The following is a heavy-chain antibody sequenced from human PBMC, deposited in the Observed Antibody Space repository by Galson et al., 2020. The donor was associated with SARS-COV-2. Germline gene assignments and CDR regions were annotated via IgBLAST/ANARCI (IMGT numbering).Heavy chain of an antibody. J-gene: IGHJ4*02. D-gene: IGHD6-13*01. CDR2: IKQDGSDK. CDR1: GFTFSSYW. Sequence: TGGSLRLSCAASGFTFSSYWMSWVRQAPGKGLEWVANIKQDGSDKYYVDSVKGRFTISRDNAKNSLYLQMNSLRAEDTAVYYCASTSSSSWEFDYWGQGTLVTVSS. V-gene: IGHV3-7*03. CDR3: ASTSSSSWEFDY.